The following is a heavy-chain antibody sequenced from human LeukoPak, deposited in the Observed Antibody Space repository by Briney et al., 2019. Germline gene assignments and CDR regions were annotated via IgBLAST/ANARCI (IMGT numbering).Heavy chain of an antibody. D-gene: IGHD1-14*01. Sequence: SETLSLTCAVFGYSISRGYYWGWIRQPPGKGLEWIGSIDRSGSTYYNPSLKSRVTILVDTSKNQFSLTLNSVTAADTAVYYCAREVFRASPFDYWGQGTLVTVSS. CDR3: AREVFRASPFDY. CDR1: GYSISRGYY. V-gene: IGHV4-38-2*02. J-gene: IGHJ4*02. CDR2: IDRSGST.